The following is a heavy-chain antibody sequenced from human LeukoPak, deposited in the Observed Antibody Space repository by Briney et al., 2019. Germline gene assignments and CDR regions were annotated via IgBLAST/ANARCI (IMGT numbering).Heavy chain of an antibody. Sequence: GGSLRLSCAASGFTFSSYWMSWVRQAPGKGLEWVANIKQDGSEKYYVDSVKGRFTISRDNAKNSLYLQMNSLRAEDTAVYYCAREAALWFGEPRLFDYWGPGTPVTVSS. V-gene: IGHV3-7*01. J-gene: IGHJ4*02. CDR1: GFTFSSYW. CDR3: AREAALWFGEPRLFDY. D-gene: IGHD3-10*01. CDR2: IKQDGSEK.